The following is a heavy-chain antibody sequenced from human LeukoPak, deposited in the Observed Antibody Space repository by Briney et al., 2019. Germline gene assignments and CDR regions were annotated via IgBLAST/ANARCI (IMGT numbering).Heavy chain of an antibody. CDR2: IIPIFVSA. CDR3: ARAGGSSSWHTPFDY. V-gene: IGHV1-69*01. D-gene: IGHD6-13*01. J-gene: IGHJ4*02. Sequence: GSSVKVSCKASGGTFSSYAISWVRQAPGQGLEWMGGIIPIFVSANYAQKFQGRVTITADESTSTAYMELRSLRSEDTAVYYCARAGGSSSWHTPFDYWGQGTLVTVSS. CDR1: GGTFSSYA.